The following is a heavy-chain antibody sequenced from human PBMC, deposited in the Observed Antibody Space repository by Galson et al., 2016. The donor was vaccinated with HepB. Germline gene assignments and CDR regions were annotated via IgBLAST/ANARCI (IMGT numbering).Heavy chain of an antibody. CDR3: ARDRYNWNYHYYYYGMDV. Sequence: SLRLSCAASGFTFSSYAMHWVRQAPGKGLEWVAVISFDGSNKYYADYVKGRFTISRDNSKNTLYLQMNSLRAEDTAVYYCARDRYNWNYHYYYYGMDVWGQGTTVTVSS. V-gene: IGHV3-30*04. CDR2: ISFDGSNK. J-gene: IGHJ6*02. CDR1: GFTFSSYA. D-gene: IGHD1-7*01.